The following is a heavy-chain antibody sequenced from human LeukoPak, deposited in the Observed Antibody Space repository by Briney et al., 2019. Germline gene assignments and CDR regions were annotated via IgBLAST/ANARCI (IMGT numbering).Heavy chain of an antibody. Sequence: GGSLRLSCAASGFTFSSYSMNWVRQAPGKGLEWVSSISSSSSYIYYPDSVKGRFTISRDNAKNSLYLQMNSLRAEDTAVYYCARGYINSPLDYWGQGTLVTVSS. CDR2: ISSSSSYI. V-gene: IGHV3-21*01. CDR3: ARGYINSPLDY. D-gene: IGHD4-11*01. J-gene: IGHJ4*02. CDR1: GFTFSSYS.